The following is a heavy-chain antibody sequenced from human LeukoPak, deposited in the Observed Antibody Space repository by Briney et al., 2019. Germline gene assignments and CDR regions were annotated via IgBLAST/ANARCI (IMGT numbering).Heavy chain of an antibody. CDR2: INPNSGGT. J-gene: IGHJ6*02. CDR3: ARDLQDYYDSSGSGMDV. CDR1: GYTFTVYY. D-gene: IGHD3-22*01. V-gene: IGHV1-2*02. Sequence: ASVKVSFKASGYTFTVYYMHWVRQAPGQGLEWMGWINPNSGGTNYAQKFQGRVTMTRDTSISTAYMELSRLRSDDTAVYYCARDLQDYYDSSGSGMDVWGQGTTVTVSS.